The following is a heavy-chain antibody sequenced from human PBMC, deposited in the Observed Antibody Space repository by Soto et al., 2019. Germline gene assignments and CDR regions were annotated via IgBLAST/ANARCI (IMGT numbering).Heavy chain of an antibody. CDR3: ARAQYDIVAGYRDYYYYGMDV. D-gene: IGHD3-9*01. J-gene: IGHJ6*02. CDR2: INPNSGGT. Sequence: ASVKVSCKASGYTFTGYYMHWVRQAPGQGLEWMGWINPNSGGTNYAQKFQGRVTMTRDTSISTAYMELSRLRSDDTAVYYCARAQYDIVAGYRDYYYYGMDVWGQGTTVTVSS. CDR1: GYTFTGYY. V-gene: IGHV1-2*02.